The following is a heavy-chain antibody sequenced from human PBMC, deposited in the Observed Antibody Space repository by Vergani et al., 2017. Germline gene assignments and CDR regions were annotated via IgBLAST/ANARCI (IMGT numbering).Heavy chain of an antibody. V-gene: IGHV3-21*01. Sequence: EVQLVESGGGLVKPGGSLRLSCAASGFTFSSYSMNWVRQAPGKGLEWVSSISSSSSYIYYADSVKGRFTISRDNAKNSLYLQMNSLRAEDTAVYYCARDPVYCRGGSCYPYYFDYWGQGTLVTVSS. D-gene: IGHD2-15*01. CDR3: ARDPVYCRGGSCYPYYFDY. CDR2: ISSSSSYI. J-gene: IGHJ4*02. CDR1: GFTFSSYS.